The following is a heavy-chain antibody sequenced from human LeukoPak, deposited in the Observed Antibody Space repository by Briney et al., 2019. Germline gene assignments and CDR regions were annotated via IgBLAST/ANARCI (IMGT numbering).Heavy chain of an antibody. CDR2: INHSGST. D-gene: IGHD4-23*01. CDR1: GGSFSGYY. Sequence: PSETLSLTCAVYGGSFSGYYWSWIRQPPGKGLEWIGEINHSGSTNYNPSLKSRVTISVDTSKNQFSLKLSSVTAADTAVYYCARGGYGGSSIWVDLWGQGTLVTVSS. J-gene: IGHJ4*02. CDR3: ARGGYGGSSIWVDL. V-gene: IGHV4-34*01.